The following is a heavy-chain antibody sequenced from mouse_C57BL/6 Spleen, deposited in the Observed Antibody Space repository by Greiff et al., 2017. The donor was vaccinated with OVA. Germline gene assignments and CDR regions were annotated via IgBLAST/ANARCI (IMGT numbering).Heavy chain of an antibody. D-gene: IGHD1-1*01. CDR2: ISSGGSYT. V-gene: IGHV5-6*01. CDR1: GFTFSSYG. CDR3: ASHKRDYGSSYYAMDY. J-gene: IGHJ4*01. Sequence: EVKLVESGGDLVKPGGSLKLSCAASGFTFSSYGMSWVRQTPDKRLEWVATISSGGSYTYYPDSVKGRFTISRDNAKNTLYLQMSSLKSEDTAMYYCASHKRDYGSSYYAMDYWGQGTSVTVSS.